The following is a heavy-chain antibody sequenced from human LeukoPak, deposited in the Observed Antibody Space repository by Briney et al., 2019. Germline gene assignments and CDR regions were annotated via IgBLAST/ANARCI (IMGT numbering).Heavy chain of an antibody. CDR3: ARDTEDY. Sequence: GGSLRLSCAASGFTFSNYGLHWVRQAPGKGLEWVAFIRYDGSNKYYADSVKGRFTISRDNSKNTLYLQMNSLRAEDTAVYYCARDTEDYWGQGTLVTVSS. CDR2: IRYDGSNK. J-gene: IGHJ4*02. V-gene: IGHV3-30*02. D-gene: IGHD4-11*01. CDR1: GFTFSNYG.